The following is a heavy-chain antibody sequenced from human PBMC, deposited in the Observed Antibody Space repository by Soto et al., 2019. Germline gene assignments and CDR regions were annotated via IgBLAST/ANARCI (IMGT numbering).Heavy chain of an antibody. Sequence: QVQLQESGPGLVKPSGTLSLTCAVSGGSISSSNWWSWVRQPPGKGLEWIGEIYHSGSTNYNPFLQSLVTISVDKSKNLLSLKLSSVTAADTAVYYCARESPELELGKWRAFDIWGQGTMVTVSS. CDR2: IYHSGST. D-gene: IGHD1-7*01. CDR1: GGSISSSNW. CDR3: ARESPELELGKWRAFDI. V-gene: IGHV4-4*02. J-gene: IGHJ3*02.